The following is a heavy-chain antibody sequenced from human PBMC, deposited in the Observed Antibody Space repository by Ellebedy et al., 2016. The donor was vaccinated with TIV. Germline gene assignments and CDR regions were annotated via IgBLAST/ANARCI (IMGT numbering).Heavy chain of an antibody. J-gene: IGHJ4*02. V-gene: IGHV3-48*02. D-gene: IGHD3-10*02. CDR2: ISSSSSTI. CDR3: ARGLTMYYFDY. CDR1: GFTFSSYS. Sequence: GGSLRLSCAASGFTFSSYSMNWVRQAPGKGLEWVSYISSSSSTIYYADSVKGRFTISRDNVKNSLYLQMNSLRDKDAAVYYCARGLTMYYFDYWGQGTLVTVSS.